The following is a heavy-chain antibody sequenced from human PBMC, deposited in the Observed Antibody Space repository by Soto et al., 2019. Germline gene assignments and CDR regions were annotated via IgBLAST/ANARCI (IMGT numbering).Heavy chain of an antibody. Sequence: QVQLQESGPGLVKPSETLSLTCTVSGGSVSSGSYYWSWIRQPPGKGLEWIGYIYYSGSTNYNPSLKSRGTITVDTSKSRFSRKLSSVTAADTAVYYCAIVLRFFRAWFDPWGQGTLVTVSS. D-gene: IGHD3-3*01. CDR1: GGSVSSGSYY. CDR2: IYYSGST. J-gene: IGHJ5*02. CDR3: AIVLRFFRAWFDP. V-gene: IGHV4-61*01.